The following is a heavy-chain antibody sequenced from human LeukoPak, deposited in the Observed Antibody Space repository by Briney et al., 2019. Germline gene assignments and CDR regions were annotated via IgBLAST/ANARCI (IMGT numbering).Heavy chain of an antibody. CDR2: IYYSGST. J-gene: IGHJ5*02. CDR1: GGSISSSSYY. D-gene: IGHD6-13*01. Sequence: SETLSLTCTVSGGSISSSSYYWGWIRQPPGKGLEWIGSIYYSGSTYYNPSLKSRVTISVDTSKNQFSLKLSSVTAADTAVYCCARVISSSSWYNWFDPWGQGTLVTVSS. CDR3: ARVISSSSWYNWFDP. V-gene: IGHV4-39*07.